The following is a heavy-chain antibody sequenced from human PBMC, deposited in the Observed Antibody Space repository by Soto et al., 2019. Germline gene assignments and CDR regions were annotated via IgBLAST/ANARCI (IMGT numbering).Heavy chain of an antibody. CDR3: AKSRSVEDAFDI. Sequence: GGSLRLSCAASGFTFNNYAMSWVRQAPGKGLEWVSAIRGRGGDTYYADSVKGRFTISRDNSKNTLDLQMNSLRAEDTAIYYCAKSRSVEDAFDIWGQGTMVTVSS. CDR2: IRGRGGDT. J-gene: IGHJ3*02. CDR1: GFTFNNYA. V-gene: IGHV3-23*01.